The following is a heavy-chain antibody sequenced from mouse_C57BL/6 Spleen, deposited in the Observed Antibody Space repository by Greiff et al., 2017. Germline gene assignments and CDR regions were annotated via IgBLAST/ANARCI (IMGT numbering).Heavy chain of an antibody. CDR3: ARKWGNYYDYDGAWFAY. Sequence: QVRLQQPGAELVKPGASVKMSCKASGYTFTSYWITWVKQRPGQGLEWIGDIYPGSGSTNYNEKFKSKATLTVDTSSSTAYMQLSSLTSEDSAVYYCARKWGNYYDYDGAWFAYWGQGTLVTVSA. CDR1: GYTFTSYW. V-gene: IGHV1-55*01. J-gene: IGHJ3*01. CDR2: IYPGSGST. D-gene: IGHD2-4*01.